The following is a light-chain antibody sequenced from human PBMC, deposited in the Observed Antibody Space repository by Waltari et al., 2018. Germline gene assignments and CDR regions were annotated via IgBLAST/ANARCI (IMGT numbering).Light chain of an antibody. CDR2: FDS. Sequence: SYVLTQPPSVSVAPGMTARISCGGTRRATNGVQWYQQKPGQAPVLVILFDSDRPSGIPERFSGSNSGNTATLTISRVEAGDEADYYCQVWDSSRNVVFGGGTKLTVL. CDR3: QVWDSSRNVV. J-gene: IGLJ2*01. CDR1: RRATNG. V-gene: IGLV3-21*04.